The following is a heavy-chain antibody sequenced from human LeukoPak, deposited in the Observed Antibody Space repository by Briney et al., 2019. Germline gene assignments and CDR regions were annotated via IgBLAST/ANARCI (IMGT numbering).Heavy chain of an antibody. D-gene: IGHD1-1*01. Sequence: SGGSLRLSCAASGLTFSDYAMSWVRQAPGQGLEWVSGISGSAQRTYYADSVKGRFTISRDNFKRTLYLEMNSLRAEDTAVYYCAKRYIANTGPIDYWGQGTLVTVSS. J-gene: IGHJ4*02. CDR3: AKRYIANTGPIDY. CDR2: ISGSAQRT. CDR1: GLTFSDYA. V-gene: IGHV3-23*01.